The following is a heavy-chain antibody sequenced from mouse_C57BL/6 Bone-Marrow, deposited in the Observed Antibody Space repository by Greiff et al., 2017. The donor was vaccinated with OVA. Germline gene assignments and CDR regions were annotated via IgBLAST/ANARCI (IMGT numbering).Heavy chain of an antibody. CDR1: GYTFTSYW. J-gene: IGHJ3*01. D-gene: IGHD3-2*02. CDR3: ARLRGQLRLRMFAY. Sequence: QVQLQQPGAELVKPGASVKLSCKASGYTFTSYWMHWVKQRPGRGLEWIGRIDPNSGGPKYNEKFKSKATLTVDKPSSTAYMQLSSLTSEDSAVYYCARLRGQLRLRMFAYWGQGTLVTVSA. V-gene: IGHV1-72*01. CDR2: IDPNSGGP.